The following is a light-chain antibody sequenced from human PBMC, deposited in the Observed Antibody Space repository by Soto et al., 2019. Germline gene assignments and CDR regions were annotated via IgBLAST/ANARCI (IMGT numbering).Light chain of an antibody. CDR2: ATS. J-gene: IGKJ4*01. Sequence: EIVLTQSPGTLSLSPGERATLSCRASQSVSTNYLAWYQQKPGQAPRLLIGATSSRATGIPDRFSGSGSGTVFTLTITRLEPEDFAVYFCQQYSSSPRGVTFGGGTKLEI. V-gene: IGKV3-20*01. CDR3: QQYSSSPRGVT. CDR1: QSVSTNY.